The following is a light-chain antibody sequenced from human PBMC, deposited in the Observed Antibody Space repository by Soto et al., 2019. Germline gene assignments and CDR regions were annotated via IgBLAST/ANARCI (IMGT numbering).Light chain of an antibody. CDR2: NAS. CDR3: VQGTRCPPT. CDR1: QSLVYSDGIAY. V-gene: IGKV2-30*01. J-gene: IGKJ1*01. Sequence: DVVMTQSPLFLPVTLGQPASISCRSSQSLVYSDGIAYLSWFQQRPGQSPRRLIYNASNRDSGVTGRFRGSGLGTDFTRQSNRVGAEDVGVYYCVQGTRCPPTFGRGTRVEIK.